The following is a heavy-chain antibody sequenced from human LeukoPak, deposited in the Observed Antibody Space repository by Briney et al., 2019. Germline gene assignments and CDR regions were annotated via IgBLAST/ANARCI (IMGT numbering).Heavy chain of an antibody. V-gene: IGHV3-23*01. CDR1: GFTFSSYA. J-gene: IGHJ4*01. CDR2: ISGSAGGI. D-gene: IGHD5-18*01. Sequence: PGGSLRLSCAASGFTFSSYAMRWVRRAAGGGLEWVSGISGSAGGIYHADSVKRRFTISRDTSKDTLYLQMNSLSAEATAVYYCRKFATAVVTSRFDSWGQGTLVTVSS. CDR3: RKFATAVVTSRFDS.